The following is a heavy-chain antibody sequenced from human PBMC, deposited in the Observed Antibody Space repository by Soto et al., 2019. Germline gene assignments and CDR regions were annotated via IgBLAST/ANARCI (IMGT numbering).Heavy chain of an antibody. J-gene: IGHJ6*03. V-gene: IGHV3-30*18. Sequence: QVQLVESGGGVVQPGRSLRLSCAASGFTFSNYGMHWVRQAPGKGLEWVAVISYDGSNKYYVDSVKGRFTISRDNSKNTLYLQMNSLRAEDTAVYYCAKDISDAEYYYYMDVWGKGTTVTVSS. CDR1: GFTFSNYG. CDR2: ISYDGSNK. CDR3: AKDISDAEYYYYMDV.